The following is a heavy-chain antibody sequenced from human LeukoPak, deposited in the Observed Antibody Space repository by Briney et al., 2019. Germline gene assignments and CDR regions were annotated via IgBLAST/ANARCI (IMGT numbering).Heavy chain of an antibody. V-gene: IGHV4-59*01. D-gene: IGHD2-2*01. CDR2: IYYSGST. CDR3: ARFTSSQSFDY. Sequence: SETLSLTCTVSGGPISSYYWSWIRQPPGKGLEWIGYIYYSGSTNYNPSLKTRVTISVDTSKNQFSLKLSSVTAADTAVYYCARFTSSQSFDYWGQGTLVTVSS. CDR1: GGPISSYY. J-gene: IGHJ4*02.